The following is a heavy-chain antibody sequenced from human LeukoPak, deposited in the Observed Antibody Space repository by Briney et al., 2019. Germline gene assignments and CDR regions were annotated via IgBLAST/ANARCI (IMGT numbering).Heavy chain of an antibody. CDR3: VRHDLWFGELYPNWFDP. Sequence: ASETLSLTCTVSGGSISSTTYYWGWIRQPPGKGLEWIGSVYYSGSTYDNPSLKSRVTISVDTSKNQFSLKLSSVTAADTAVYYCVRHDLWFGELYPNWFDPWGQGTLVTVPS. J-gene: IGHJ5*02. D-gene: IGHD3-10*01. CDR1: GGSISSTTYY. CDR2: VYYSGST. V-gene: IGHV4-39*01.